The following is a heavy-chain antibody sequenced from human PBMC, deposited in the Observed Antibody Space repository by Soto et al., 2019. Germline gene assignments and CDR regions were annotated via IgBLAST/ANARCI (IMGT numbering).Heavy chain of an antibody. CDR2: IYHSGST. CDR3: ARTGTTDYFDY. J-gene: IGHJ4*02. V-gene: IGHV4-30-2*01. Sequence: SETLSLTCAVSGGSISSGGYSWSWIRQPPGKGLEWIGYIYHSGSTYYNPSLKSRVTISVDRSKNQFSLKLSSVTAADTAVYYRARTGTTDYFDYWGQGTLVTVSS. CDR1: GGSISSGGYS. D-gene: IGHD1-7*01.